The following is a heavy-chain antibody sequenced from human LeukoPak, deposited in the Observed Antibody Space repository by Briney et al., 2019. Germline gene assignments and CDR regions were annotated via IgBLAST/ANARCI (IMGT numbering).Heavy chain of an antibody. Sequence: SETLSLTCDVFGGSFTDYFWIWIRQSPGKGLEWIGDINDYTGNTNYNPSLNSRVSISLEKSKNQFSLDLRSVTAADMAVYYCARGRIAKIVVVHSFHYGMDVWGQGTTVTVSS. J-gene: IGHJ6*02. CDR1: GGSFTDYF. D-gene: IGHD3-22*01. CDR2: INDYTGNT. V-gene: IGHV4-34*01. CDR3: ARGRIAKIVVVHSFHYGMDV.